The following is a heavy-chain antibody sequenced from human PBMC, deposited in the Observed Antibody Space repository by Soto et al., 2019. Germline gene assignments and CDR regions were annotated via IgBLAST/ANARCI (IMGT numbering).Heavy chain of an antibody. D-gene: IGHD6-6*01. CDR3: AKDPSSSSGHSN. V-gene: IGHV3-30*18. J-gene: IGHJ4*02. CDR2: ISYDGSNK. Sequence: QVQLVESGGGVVQPGRSLRLSRAASGFTFSSYGMHWVRQAPGKGLEWVAVISYDGSNKYYADSVKGRFTISRDNSKNTLYLQMTSLRAEDTAVYYCAKDPSSSSGHSNWGQGTLVTVSS. CDR1: GFTFSSYG.